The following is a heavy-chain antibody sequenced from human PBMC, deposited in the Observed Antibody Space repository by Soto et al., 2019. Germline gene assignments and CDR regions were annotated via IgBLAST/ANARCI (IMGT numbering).Heavy chain of an antibody. CDR3: ARDLGGYASH. Sequence: EVQLVESGGGLVQPGGSLRLSCAASGFTFSNYWMHWVRQAPGKGPVWVSSINTDGSTTNYADSVKGRFTISRDNAKNTLYLQTNSPGAEDTAVYYCARDLGGYASHWGQGTLVTVSS. J-gene: IGHJ4*02. V-gene: IGHV3-74*01. CDR1: GFTFSNYW. CDR2: INTDGSTT. D-gene: IGHD3-16*01.